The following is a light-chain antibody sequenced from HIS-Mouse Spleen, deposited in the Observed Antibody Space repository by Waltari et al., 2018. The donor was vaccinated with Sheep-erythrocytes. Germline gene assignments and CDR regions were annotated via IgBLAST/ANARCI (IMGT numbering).Light chain of an antibody. CDR3: CSYAGSYNHV. CDR1: SSHVGGYYY. V-gene: IGLV2-11*01. J-gene: IGLJ1*01. CDR2: DVS. Sequence: QSALTQPRSVSGSPGTSVTLPCTGTSSHVGGYYYVSRYQQHPGKAPKLMIYDVSKRPAGVPDRFSGCKSGNTASLTISGLQAEDEADYYCCSYAGSYNHVFATGTKVTVL.